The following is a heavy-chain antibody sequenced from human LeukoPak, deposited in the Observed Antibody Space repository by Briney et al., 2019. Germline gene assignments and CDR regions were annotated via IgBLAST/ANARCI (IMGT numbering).Heavy chain of an antibody. CDR3: ARDGVGNWLDP. Sequence: SETLSLTCTVSGGSVSSGSYYWGWIRQPPGKGLEWIGYIYYSGGTNYNPSLKSRVTISVDTSKNQFSLKLSSVTAADTAVYYCARDGVGNWLDPWGQGTLVTVSS. CDR2: IYYSGGT. CDR1: GGSVSSGSYY. V-gene: IGHV4-61*01. D-gene: IGHD1-26*01. J-gene: IGHJ5*02.